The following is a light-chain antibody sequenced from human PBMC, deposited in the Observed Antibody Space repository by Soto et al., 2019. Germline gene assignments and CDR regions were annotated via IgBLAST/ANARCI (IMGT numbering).Light chain of an antibody. J-gene: IGKJ4*01. Sequence: DTQMTQSPSALSASVGDRVTITCRASQIIDNWLAWYQQKAGKAPKLLIYKASNLQSGVPSRFSGSGYGTEFTLTISNLQPEDSATYYCQEYNSHLGGGTKVEIK. CDR2: KAS. V-gene: IGKV1-5*03. CDR3: QEYNSH. CDR1: QIIDNW.